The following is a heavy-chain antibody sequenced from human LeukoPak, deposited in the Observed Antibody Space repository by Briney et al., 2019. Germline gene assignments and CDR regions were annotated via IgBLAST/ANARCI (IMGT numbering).Heavy chain of an antibody. CDR1: GFVFSIYT. J-gene: IGHJ4*02. CDR3: VKDFGRVRGTPDS. CDR2: ISGSGNGGSI. Sequence: GGSLRLSRSASGFVFSIYTMYWVRQAPGKGPEYVSTISGSGNGGSIYYADSVKGRLTISRDDSKSILYLQMNGLRSEDTAVYYCVKDFGRVRGTPDSWGQGTLVTVSS. D-gene: IGHD3-16*01. V-gene: IGHV3-64D*06.